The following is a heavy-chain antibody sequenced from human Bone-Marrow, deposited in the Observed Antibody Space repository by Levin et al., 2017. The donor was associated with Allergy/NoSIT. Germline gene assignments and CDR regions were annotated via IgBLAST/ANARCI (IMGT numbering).Heavy chain of an antibody. CDR3: ARDKGDTGYDNTFEI. Sequence: GGSLRLSCTASGFTFSYYAVHWVRQAPGKGLEWVAAISDDGSNQYSADSVKGRFTVSRDNSKNTLYLQMNSLRPDDTAVYYCARDKGDTGYDNTFEIWGQGTLVTVSS. CDR2: ISDDGSNQ. CDR1: GFTFSYYA. D-gene: IGHD5-12*01. V-gene: IGHV3-30-3*01. J-gene: IGHJ3*02.